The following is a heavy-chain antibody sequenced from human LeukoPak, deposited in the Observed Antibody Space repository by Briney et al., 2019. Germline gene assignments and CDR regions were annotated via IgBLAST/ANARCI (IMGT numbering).Heavy chain of an antibody. Sequence: ASVKVSCKASGYTFTSYAMNWVRQAPGQGLEWMGWNNPNTGNPTYAQGFTGRFVFSLDTSVSTAYLQISSLKAEDTAVYYCASTSGSTIYDYYYGMDVWGQGTTVTVSS. V-gene: IGHV7-4-1*02. D-gene: IGHD1-26*01. CDR2: NNPNTGNP. CDR3: ASTSGSTIYDYYYGMDV. CDR1: GYTFTSYA. J-gene: IGHJ6*02.